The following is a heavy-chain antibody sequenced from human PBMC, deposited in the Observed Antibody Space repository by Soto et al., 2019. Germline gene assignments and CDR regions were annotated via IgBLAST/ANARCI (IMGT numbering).Heavy chain of an antibody. D-gene: IGHD2-8*02. CDR1: GFTVSTYG. V-gene: IGHV3-30*03. J-gene: IGHJ4*02. CDR2: ISRDGGTK. Sequence: QVQLVESGGGVVQPGRSLRLSCAVSGFTVSTYGMHWVRQAPGKGLEWVAVISRDGGTKYYADSVKGRFTISRENSRNKLFLKMNSLRGDDMAVYYCTGEVASGYWGQGTLVTVSS. CDR3: TGEVASGY.